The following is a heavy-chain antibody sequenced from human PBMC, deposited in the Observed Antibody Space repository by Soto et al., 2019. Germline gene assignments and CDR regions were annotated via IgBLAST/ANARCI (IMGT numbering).Heavy chain of an antibody. D-gene: IGHD3-22*01. J-gene: IGHJ4*02. CDR3: ARALFYSDSDGYYFEFDY. CDR1: GFSLTDTRMG. V-gene: IGHV2-26*01. CDR2: IISNDDK. Sequence: SGPTLVNPTETLTLTCSVSGFSLTDTRMGVSWIRQAPGKALEWLAHIISNDDKSYSTSLKSRLTISKDTSKSQVVLRMTNMDPVDTGRYYCARALFYSDSDGYYFEFDYWGPGTLVTVS.